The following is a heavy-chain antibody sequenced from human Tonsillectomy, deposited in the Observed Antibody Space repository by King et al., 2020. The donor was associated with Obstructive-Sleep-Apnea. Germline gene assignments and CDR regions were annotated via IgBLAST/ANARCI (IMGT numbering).Heavy chain of an antibody. CDR1: GFTFSDHY. CDR2: TRNKANSYTT. CDR3: ARAYYDILTGYYGMDV. D-gene: IGHD3-9*01. V-gene: IGHV3-72*01. Sequence: EFQLVQSGGGLVQPGGSLRLSCAASGFTFSDHYMDWVRQAPGKGLEWVGRTRNKANSYTTEYAASVKGRFTISIDDSNNSLYLKMNSLKTEDTAVYYCARAYYDILTGYYGMDVWGQGTTVTVSS. J-gene: IGHJ6*02.